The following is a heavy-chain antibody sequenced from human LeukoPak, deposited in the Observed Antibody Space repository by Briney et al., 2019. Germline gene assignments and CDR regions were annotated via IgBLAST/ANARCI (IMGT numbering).Heavy chain of an antibody. V-gene: IGHV1-46*01. CDR3: AISFNWNYGYFDY. D-gene: IGHD1-7*01. CDR2: TNPSGVST. Sequence: ASVTVSCKASGYTFTSYYMHWVRQAPGQGLEWMGITNPSGVSTSNAQKFQGRVTMTRDTSTSTVYMELSSLRSEDTAVYYCAISFNWNYGYFDYWGQGTLVTVSS. J-gene: IGHJ4*02. CDR1: GYTFTSYY.